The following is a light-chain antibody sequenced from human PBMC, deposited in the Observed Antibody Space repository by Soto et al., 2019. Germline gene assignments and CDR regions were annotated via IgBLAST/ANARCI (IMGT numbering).Light chain of an antibody. CDR2: EAS. CDR1: SSDVGGYNY. J-gene: IGLJ1*01. Sequence: QSALTQPASVSGSPGQSITISCTGTSSDVGGYNYVSWYQQHPGKAPKLMIYEASNRPSGVSNCCSGSKSGNTASLTISAPQAEDEAVYYCSSYTSSSTRVFGTGTKATVL. CDR3: SSYTSSSTRV. V-gene: IGLV2-14*01.